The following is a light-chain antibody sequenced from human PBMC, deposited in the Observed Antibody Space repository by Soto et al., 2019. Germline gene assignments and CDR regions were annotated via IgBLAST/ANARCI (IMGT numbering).Light chain of an antibody. Sequence: DIQMTQSPSSLSASVEDRVTITCRASENINTDLNWFQQKPGTAPKLLIFAASGLQSWVPSRFSGSGSGTEFTLTISSLQPDDIATYFCQPSYSLPYTFGQGTKLEIK. J-gene: IGKJ2*01. CDR1: ENINTD. CDR2: AAS. V-gene: IGKV1-39*01. CDR3: QPSYSLPYT.